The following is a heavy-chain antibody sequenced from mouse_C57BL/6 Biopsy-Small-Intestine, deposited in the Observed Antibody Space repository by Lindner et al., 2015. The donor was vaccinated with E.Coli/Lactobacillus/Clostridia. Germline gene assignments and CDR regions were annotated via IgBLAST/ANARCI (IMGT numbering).Heavy chain of an antibody. CDR1: GFTFRDYG. J-gene: IGHJ4*01. CDR2: ISSGSSII. Sequence: VQLQESGEGLVKPGGSLKLSCAASGFTFRDYGMNWVRQAPEKGLEWVAYISSGSSIIYYAGTVKGRFTISRDNAKNTLFLQMISLRSEDTAMYYCARDGTTSMDYWGQGTSVTVSS. V-gene: IGHV5-17*01. D-gene: IGHD1-1*01. CDR3: ARDGTTSMDY.